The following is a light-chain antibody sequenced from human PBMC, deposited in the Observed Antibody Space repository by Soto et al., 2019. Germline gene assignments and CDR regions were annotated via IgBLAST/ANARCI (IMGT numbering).Light chain of an antibody. CDR3: LQQHDFPWT. CDR1: QGISND. CDR2: AAS. J-gene: IGKJ1*01. Sequence: AIQMTQSPSSLSASVGDRITITCRASQGISNDLGWYQQKPGKAPRLLIYAASSLPSAVPSTFSGSGSGTDFTLTISRLQPEDSATYYRLQQHDFPWTFGQGTKLAIK. V-gene: IGKV1-6*01.